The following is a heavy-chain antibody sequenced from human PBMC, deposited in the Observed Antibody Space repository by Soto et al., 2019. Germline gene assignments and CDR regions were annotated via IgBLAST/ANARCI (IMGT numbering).Heavy chain of an antibody. Sequence: PSETLSLTCTVSGGSISSGDYYWSWIRQPPGKGLEWIGYIYYSGSTYYNPSLKSRVTISVDTSKNQFSLKLSSVTAADTAVYYCASYNWNDLGGYYYYYGMDVWGQGTTVTAP. J-gene: IGHJ6*02. CDR1: GGSISSGDYY. CDR3: ASYNWNDLGGYYYYYGMDV. V-gene: IGHV4-30-4*01. D-gene: IGHD1-1*01. CDR2: IYYSGST.